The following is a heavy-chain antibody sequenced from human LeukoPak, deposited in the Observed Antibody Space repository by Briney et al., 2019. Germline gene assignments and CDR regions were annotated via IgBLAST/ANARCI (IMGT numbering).Heavy chain of an antibody. J-gene: IGHJ4*02. Sequence: PGGSLRLSCAASGFTFSSYSMNWVRQAPGKGLEWVSSISSSSSYIYYADSVKGRFTISRDNSKNTLYLQMNSLSPEDTAVYYCAKSYQTYFFDYWGQGTLVTVSS. CDR3: AKSYQTYFFDY. CDR1: GFTFSSYS. D-gene: IGHD3-10*01. CDR2: ISSSSSYI. V-gene: IGHV3-21*04.